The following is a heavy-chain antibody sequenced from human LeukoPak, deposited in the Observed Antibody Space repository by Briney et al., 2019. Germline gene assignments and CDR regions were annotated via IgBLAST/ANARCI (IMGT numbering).Heavy chain of an antibody. CDR3: ASTAMATFYYYGMDV. D-gene: IGHD5-18*01. CDR2: IYHSGST. J-gene: IGHJ6*02. Sequence: SETLSLTCAVSGGSLSSSNWWSWVRQPPGKGLEWIGEIYHSGSTNYNPSLKSRVTISVDKSKNQFSLKLSSVTAADTAVYYCASTAMATFYYYGMDVWGQGTTVTVSS. V-gene: IGHV4-4*02. CDR1: GGSLSSSNW.